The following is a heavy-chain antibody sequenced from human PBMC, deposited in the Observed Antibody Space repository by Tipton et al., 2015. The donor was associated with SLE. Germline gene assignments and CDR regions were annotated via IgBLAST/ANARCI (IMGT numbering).Heavy chain of an antibody. Sequence: SLRLSCAASGFTFSSYAMSWVRQAPGKGLEWVSAISGSGGSTYYADSVKGRFTISRDNSKNTLYLQMNSLRAEDTAVYYCAKSPGTTVKTGYYYYGMDVWGQGTAVTVSS. D-gene: IGHD4-17*01. J-gene: IGHJ6*02. CDR3: AKSPGTTVKTGYYYYGMDV. V-gene: IGHV3-23*01. CDR1: GFTFSSYA. CDR2: ISGSGGST.